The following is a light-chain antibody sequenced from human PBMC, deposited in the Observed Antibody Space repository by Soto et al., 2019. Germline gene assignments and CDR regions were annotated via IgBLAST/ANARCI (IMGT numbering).Light chain of an antibody. CDR2: GAS. J-gene: IGKJ2*01. CDR1: QSVSSN. V-gene: IGKV3-15*01. Sequence: EIVMTQSPATLSVSPGERATISCRASQSVSSNLVWYQQKPGQAPRLLIYGASTRATGIPARFSGSGSGTEFTLTISSLQSEDFAVYSCQQYNNWPPYTFGQGTKLEIK. CDR3: QQYNNWPPYT.